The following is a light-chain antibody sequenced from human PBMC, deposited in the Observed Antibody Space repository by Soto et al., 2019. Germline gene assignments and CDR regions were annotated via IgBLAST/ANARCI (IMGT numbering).Light chain of an antibody. J-gene: IGKJ2*01. CDR3: KNYDSVSST. CDR1: QSINNW. Sequence: DIQMTQSPSTLSASVGDRVTITCRASQSINNWLAWYQQKPGKAPKLLIYEASSLLSGVPSRFSGSGSGTYFTLTISRLQLDDFADYYAKNYDSVSSTFGQGTKLDI. CDR2: EAS. V-gene: IGKV1-5*03.